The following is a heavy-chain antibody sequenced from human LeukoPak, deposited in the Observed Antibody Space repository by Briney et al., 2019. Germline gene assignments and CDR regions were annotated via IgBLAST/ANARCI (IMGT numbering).Heavy chain of an antibody. CDR2: INSDGSWT. J-gene: IGHJ4*02. Sequence: GGSLRLSCAASGNYWMHWVRQAPGKGLVWVSHINSDGSWTSYADSVKGRFTISKDNAKNTVYLQMNSLRAEDTAVYYWVSFYETYWGRGTLVTVSS. D-gene: IGHD2/OR15-2a*01. CDR3: VSFYETY. CDR1: GNYW. V-gene: IGHV3-74*01.